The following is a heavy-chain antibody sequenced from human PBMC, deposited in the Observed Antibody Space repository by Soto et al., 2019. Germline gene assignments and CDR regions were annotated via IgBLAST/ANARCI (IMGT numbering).Heavy chain of an antibody. CDR1: GFSFSSYS. J-gene: IGHJ4*02. Sequence: LRRSCAASGFSFSSYSMNWVRQAPGKGLEWVSYISSSSSTIYYADSVKGRFTISRDNAKNSLYLQMNSLRDEDTAVYYCASRDGYNTLFGYWGQGTLVTVSS. CDR2: ISSSSSTI. CDR3: ASRDGYNTLFGY. V-gene: IGHV3-48*02. D-gene: IGHD5-12*01.